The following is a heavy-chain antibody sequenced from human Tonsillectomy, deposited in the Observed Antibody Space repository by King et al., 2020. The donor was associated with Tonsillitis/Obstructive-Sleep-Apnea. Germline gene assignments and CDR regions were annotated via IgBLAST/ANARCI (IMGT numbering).Heavy chain of an antibody. J-gene: IGHJ6*03. CDR3: AVVTNYYXFFMDV. Sequence: VQLQQWGAGLLKPSETLSLTCAVYGGSFSGYYWSWIRQPPGKGLEWIGEIIHSGSTNYNPSLKSRVTISVDTSKNQFSLKLTSVTAADTAVYYCAVVTNYYXFFMDVWVKGTTVTVSS. CDR1: GGSFSGYY. V-gene: IGHV4-34*12. D-gene: IGHD4-23*01. CDR2: IIHSGST.